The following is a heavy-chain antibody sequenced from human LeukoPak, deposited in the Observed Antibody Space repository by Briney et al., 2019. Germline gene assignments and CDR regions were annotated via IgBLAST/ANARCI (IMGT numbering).Heavy chain of an antibody. CDR3: ASMRLAYYSMDV. CDR1: GGSISSGGYY. Sequence: PSETLSLTCTVSGGSISSGGYYWSWIRQHPGKGLEWIGYIYYSGSTYYNPSLKSRVTISVDTSKNQFSLKLSSVTAADTAVYYCASMRLAYYSMDVWGQGTTVTVSS. V-gene: IGHV4-31*03. J-gene: IGHJ6*02. D-gene: IGHD5/OR15-5a*01. CDR2: IYYSGST.